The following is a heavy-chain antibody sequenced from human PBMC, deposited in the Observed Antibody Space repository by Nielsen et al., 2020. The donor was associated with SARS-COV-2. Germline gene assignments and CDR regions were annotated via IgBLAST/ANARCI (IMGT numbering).Heavy chain of an antibody. Sequence: SLKISCTASGFTFDEYGMHWVRQAPGKGLEWVSSISWNSGSVGYADSVKGRFIISRDNAKNSLYLQMDSLRAEDTALYYCVKGTRYYIRNWFDPWGQGVLVTVSS. D-gene: IGHD3/OR15-3a*01. J-gene: IGHJ5*02. CDR3: VKGTRYYIRNWFDP. CDR1: GFTFDEYG. CDR2: ISWNSGSV. V-gene: IGHV3-9*01.